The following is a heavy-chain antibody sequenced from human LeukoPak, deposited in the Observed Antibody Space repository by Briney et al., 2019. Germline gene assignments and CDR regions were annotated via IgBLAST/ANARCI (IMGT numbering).Heavy chain of an antibody. V-gene: IGHV1-18*01. CDR3: ERGPYCSGGTCYSQYFDY. Sequence: ASVKVSCKASGYTLTSYVISWVRQAPGQGLEWMGWISGYNGNTHYAQKLQGRVTMTTDTSTSTAYMELRSLGSDDTAVYYCERGPYCSGGTCYSQYFDYWGQGTLVTVSS. CDR2: ISGYNGNT. D-gene: IGHD2-15*01. J-gene: IGHJ4*02. CDR1: GYTLTSYV.